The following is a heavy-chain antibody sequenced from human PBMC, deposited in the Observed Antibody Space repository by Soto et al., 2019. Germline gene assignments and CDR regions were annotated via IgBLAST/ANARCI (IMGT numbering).Heavy chain of an antibody. J-gene: IGHJ6*02. CDR3: ARQPGVVVPAAANYYYYYGMDV. CDR1: GYSFTNYW. D-gene: IGHD2-2*01. CDR2: IHPGDSDT. Sequence: GESLKISCKGSGYSFTNYWXGWVRQIPGRGLEWMGIIHPGDSDTRYSPFFQGQVTISADKSISTAYLQWSSLKASDTAMYYCARQPGVVVPAAANYYYYYGMDVWGQGTTVTVSS. V-gene: IGHV5-51*01.